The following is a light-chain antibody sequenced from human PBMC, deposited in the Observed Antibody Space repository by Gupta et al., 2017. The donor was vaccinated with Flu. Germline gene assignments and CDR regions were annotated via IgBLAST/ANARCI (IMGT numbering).Light chain of an antibody. V-gene: IGKV1-39*01. Sequence: DIQMTQSPSSLSASVGDRVTITCRTSQTITNYLNWYQQKPGKAPKLLIYGASSLQSGVPSRFSGSGSGTDFTLTISNLQPEDSATYYCQQSDSTPWTFGHGTKVEIK. J-gene: IGKJ1*01. CDR2: GAS. CDR3: QQSDSTPWT. CDR1: QTITNY.